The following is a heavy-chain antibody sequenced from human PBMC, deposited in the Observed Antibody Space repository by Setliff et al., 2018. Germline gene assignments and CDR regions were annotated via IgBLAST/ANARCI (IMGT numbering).Heavy chain of an antibody. CDR2: ISGSGTNE. CDR3: ANWIEGSHDYFDF. D-gene: IGHD2-2*03. J-gene: IGHJ4*02. V-gene: IGHV3-23*01. CDR1: GFTFITYG. Sequence: GGSLRLSCVASGFTFITYGXXWVRQAPGKGLEWFAVISGSGTNEYYADSVRGRFTLSRDNSRSTVYLKLNTLTAADTALSDRANWIEGSHDYFDFWGQGTLVTVSS.